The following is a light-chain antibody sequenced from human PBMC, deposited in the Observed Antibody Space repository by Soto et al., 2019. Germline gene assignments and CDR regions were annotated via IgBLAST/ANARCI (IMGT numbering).Light chain of an antibody. Sequence: PGERATLSCRASQSVSSYLAWYQQKPGQAPRLLIYDASNRATGIPARFSGSGSGTDFTLTISSLEPEDFAVYFCQQRSNWPPYTFGQGTKLEIK. CDR1: QSVSSY. CDR2: DAS. CDR3: QQRSNWPPYT. V-gene: IGKV3-11*01. J-gene: IGKJ2*01.